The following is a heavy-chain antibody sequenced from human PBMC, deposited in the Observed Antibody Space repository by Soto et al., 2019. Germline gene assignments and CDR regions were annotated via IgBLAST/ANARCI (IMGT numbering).Heavy chain of an antibody. V-gene: IGHV1-69*05. D-gene: IGHD1-26*01. J-gene: IGHJ2*01. CDR2: IIPIFGTA. CDR3: AREVYSGSYPYWYFDL. CDR1: GGTFSSYA. Sequence: QVQLVQSGAEVKKPGSSVKVSCKASGGTFSSYAISWVRQAPGQGLEWMGGIIPIFGTANYAQKFQGRVTITXXEXTXXAYMELSSLRSEDTAVYYCAREVYSGSYPYWYFDLWGRGTLVTVSS.